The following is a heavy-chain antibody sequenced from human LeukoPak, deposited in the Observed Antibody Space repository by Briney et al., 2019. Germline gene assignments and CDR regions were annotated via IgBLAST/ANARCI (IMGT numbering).Heavy chain of an antibody. CDR3: ARDKWFGDRYYFDY. Sequence: VGSLRLPCAASGFTVSSNYMSWVRQAPGKGLEWVSVIYSGGSTYYADSVKGRFTISRDNSKNTLYLQMNSLRAEDTAVYYCARDKWFGDRYYFDYWGQGTLVTVSS. CDR2: IYSGGST. J-gene: IGHJ4*02. D-gene: IGHD3-10*01. V-gene: IGHV3-53*01. CDR1: GFTVSSNY.